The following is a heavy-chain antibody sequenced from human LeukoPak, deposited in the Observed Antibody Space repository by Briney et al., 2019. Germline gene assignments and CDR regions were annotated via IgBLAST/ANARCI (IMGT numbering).Heavy chain of an antibody. J-gene: IGHJ4*02. Sequence: SETLSLTCTVSGYSISSGYFWDWIRQPPGKGLEWIGSIYHSGITYYNPSLKSRVTISVDTSKNQFSLKLSSVTAADTAVYYCARDALSGSGQSYFDYWGQGTLVTVSS. D-gene: IGHD2-15*01. CDR3: ARDALSGSGQSYFDY. CDR2: IYHSGIT. CDR1: GYSISSGYF. V-gene: IGHV4-38-2*02.